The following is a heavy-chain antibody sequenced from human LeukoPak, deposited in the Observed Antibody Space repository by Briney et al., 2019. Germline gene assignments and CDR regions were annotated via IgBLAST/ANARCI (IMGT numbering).Heavy chain of an antibody. V-gene: IGHV4-39*01. CDR2: IYYCGST. J-gene: IGHJ4*02. Sequence: PSETQSLTCTVSGGSISSSSYYWGWIRQPPGKGLEWIGSIYYCGSTYYNPSLKSRVTISVDTSKNQFSLKLSSVTAADTAVYYCARCSEDIVATIPSFDYWGQGTLVTVSS. CDR3: ARCSEDIVATIPSFDY. CDR1: GGSISSSSYY. D-gene: IGHD5-12*01.